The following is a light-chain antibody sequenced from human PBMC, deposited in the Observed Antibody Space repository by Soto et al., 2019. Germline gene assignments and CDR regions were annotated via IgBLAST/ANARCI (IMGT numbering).Light chain of an antibody. CDR3: QQYNSYSYS. J-gene: IGKJ2*01. CDR1: HSIGSF. Sequence: DIQMTQSPATLSASVGDRVTITCRASHSIGSFLAWYQQRPGTAPKLLIYDASSLESGVPSRFSGSGSGTEFTLTISRLQPDDFATYYCQQYNSYSYSFGQGTQLAV. CDR2: DAS. V-gene: IGKV1-5*01.